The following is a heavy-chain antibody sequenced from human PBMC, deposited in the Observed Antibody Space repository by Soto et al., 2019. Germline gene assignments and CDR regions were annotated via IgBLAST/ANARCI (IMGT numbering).Heavy chain of an antibody. V-gene: IGHV3-33*01. J-gene: IGHJ6*02. Sequence: GGSLRLSCAASGFTFSSYGMHWVRQAPGKGLEWVAVIWYDGSNKYYADSVKGRFTISRDNSKNTLYLQMNSLRAEDTAVYYCARVSSSWYVYRDYYGMDVWGQGTTVTVSS. CDR3: ARVSSSWYVYRDYYGMDV. CDR1: GFTFSSYG. D-gene: IGHD6-13*01. CDR2: IWYDGSNK.